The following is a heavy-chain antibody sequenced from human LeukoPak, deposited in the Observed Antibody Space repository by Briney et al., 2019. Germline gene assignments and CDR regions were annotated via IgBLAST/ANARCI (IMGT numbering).Heavy chain of an antibody. V-gene: IGHV4-59*01. CDR3: APRPPNDISGYLDN. CDR2: IYYSGTT. CDR1: GDSISSYY. D-gene: IGHD3-22*01. J-gene: IGHJ4*02. Sequence: PSQTLALTYTLSGDSISSYYWSWILQPPGKGLAFIAHIYYSGTTTYNPSLKSRVTISVDTSKNQFSLKLSSVTSADTALYYCAPRPPNDISGYLDNWGQGTLVTVSS.